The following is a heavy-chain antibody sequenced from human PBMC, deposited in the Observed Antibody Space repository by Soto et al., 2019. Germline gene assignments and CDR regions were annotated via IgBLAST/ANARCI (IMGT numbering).Heavy chain of an antibody. CDR3: ARERPIVLVPAAMNWFDP. J-gene: IGHJ5*02. CDR2: INPSGGST. Sequence: ASVKVSCKASGYTFTSYYMHWVRQAPGQGLEWMGIINPSGGSTSYAQKFQGRVTMTRDTSTSTVYMELSSLRSEDTAVYYCARERPIVLVPAAMNWFDPWGQGTLVTVSS. CDR1: GYTFTSYY. D-gene: IGHD2-2*01. V-gene: IGHV1-46*01.